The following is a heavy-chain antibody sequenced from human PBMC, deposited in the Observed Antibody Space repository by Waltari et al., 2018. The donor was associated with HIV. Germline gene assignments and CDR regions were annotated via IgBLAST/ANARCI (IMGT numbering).Heavy chain of an antibody. J-gene: IGHJ4*02. D-gene: IGHD3-16*01. CDR3: ASLYNYVWGSPPPFDY. CDR2: INSDGSST. V-gene: IGHV3-74*01. Sequence: EVQLVESGGGLVQPGGSLRLSCAASGFTFSSYWMHWVRQAPGKGLVWVSRINSDGSSTNYADSVKGRFTISRDNAKNTVYMQMNSLRAEDTALYYCASLYNYVWGSPPPFDYWGQETLVTVSS. CDR1: GFTFSSYW.